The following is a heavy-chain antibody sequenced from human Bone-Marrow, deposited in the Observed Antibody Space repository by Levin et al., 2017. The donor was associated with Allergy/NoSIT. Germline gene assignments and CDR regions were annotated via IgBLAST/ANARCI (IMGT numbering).Heavy chain of an antibody. CDR3: AGLHRLGYYDTSGFS. J-gene: IGHJ5*02. Sequence: GESLKISCKASGYRFTAYKIHWVREAPGQGLEWMGWINPDNGYTNYAQKFQDRVTMTGDTSISTAYMELSSLRFDDTAVYYCAGLHRLGYYDTSGFSWGQGTLVTVSS. CDR2: INPDNGYT. V-gene: IGHV1-2*02. CDR1: GYRFTAYK. D-gene: IGHD3-22*01.